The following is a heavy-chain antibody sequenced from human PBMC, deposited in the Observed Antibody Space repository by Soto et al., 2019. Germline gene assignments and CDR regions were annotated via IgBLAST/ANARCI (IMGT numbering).Heavy chain of an antibody. V-gene: IGHV3-9*01. D-gene: IGHD6-13*01. CDR3: AKGGLAAAGPNMDV. J-gene: IGHJ6*02. CDR1: GFTFDDYA. Sequence: EVQLVESGGGLVQPGRSLRLSCAASGFTFDDYAMHWVRQAPGKGLEWVSGVSWNSGNIHYADSVKGRFTISRDNAKNSLYLQMNSLRPEDTALYYGAKGGLAAAGPNMDVWGQGTTVTVSS. CDR2: VSWNSGNI.